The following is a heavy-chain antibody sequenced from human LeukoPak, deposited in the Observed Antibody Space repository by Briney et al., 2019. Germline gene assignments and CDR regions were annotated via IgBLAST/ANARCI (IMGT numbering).Heavy chain of an antibody. CDR3: ARDGDYDY. D-gene: IGHD4-17*01. CDR1: GFTFSSYW. Sequence: PGGSLRLSCAASGFTFSSYWMNWVRQAPGKGLVWVSRIASDGSSTTYADSVKGRFSISRDNAKNTLYLQMNSLRVEDTAVYYCARDGDYDYWGQGTLVTVSS. J-gene: IGHJ4*02. V-gene: IGHV3-74*01. CDR2: IASDGSST.